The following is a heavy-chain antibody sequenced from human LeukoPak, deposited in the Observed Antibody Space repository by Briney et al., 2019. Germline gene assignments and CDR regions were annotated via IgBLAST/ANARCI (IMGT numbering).Heavy chain of an antibody. CDR3: ARGRGAMVRGVIITPERYFDY. D-gene: IGHD3-10*01. J-gene: IGHJ4*02. V-gene: IGHV1-24*01. CDR1: VYTLTELS. CDR2: FDPEDGEK. Sequence: SVTVSCQVSVYTLTELSMHWVRQAPGKGRAWMGGFDPEDGEKIYAQKFQGRVTMTEDTSTETAYMELSSLRSEDTAVYYCARGRGAMVRGVIITPERYFDYWGQGTLVTVSS.